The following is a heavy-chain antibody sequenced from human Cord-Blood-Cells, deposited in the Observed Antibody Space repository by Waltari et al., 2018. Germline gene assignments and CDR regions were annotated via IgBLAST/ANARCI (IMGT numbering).Heavy chain of an antibody. V-gene: IGHV3-30*04. D-gene: IGHD3-9*01. CDR1: GFTLSSSA. CDR2: ISYDESNK. CDR3: ARADILTGYLFDY. Sequence: QVQLVESGGGVVQPGRSLRLSCAASGFTLSSSAMQRVRQAPGKGVEGVAVISYDESNKSYADSVKGRFTISRDNSKNTLYLQMNSLRAEDTAVYYCARADILTGYLFDYWGQGTLVTVSS. J-gene: IGHJ4*02.